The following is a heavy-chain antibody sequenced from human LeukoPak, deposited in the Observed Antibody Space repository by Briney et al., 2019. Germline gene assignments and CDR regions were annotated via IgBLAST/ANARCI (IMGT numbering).Heavy chain of an antibody. J-gene: IGHJ5*02. Sequence: ASVKVSCKASGYTFTGYYMHWVRLAPGEGLEWMGWINPNSGGTNYAQKFQGRVTMSRDTSISTAYMELSSLRSDDTAVYYCARGPRRNWFDPWGQGTLVTVSS. V-gene: IGHV1-2*02. D-gene: IGHD6-6*01. CDR3: ARGPRRNWFDP. CDR2: INPNSGGT. CDR1: GYTFTGYY.